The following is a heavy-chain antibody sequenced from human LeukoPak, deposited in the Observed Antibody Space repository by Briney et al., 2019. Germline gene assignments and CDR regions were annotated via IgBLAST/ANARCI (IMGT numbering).Heavy chain of an antibody. Sequence: SETLSLTCTLSAGSIGSNSYYWGWLRHPPGKGLEWIGTIYYSESTYYKSSLKSRIPISVDTSKNQFSLRRGSVTDAATVVYYCMRHAYGSGSYSDYWGQGTLVTVSS. CDR2: IYYSEST. CDR1: AGSIGSNSYY. D-gene: IGHD3-10*01. V-gene: IGHV4-39*01. CDR3: MRHAYGSGSYSDY. J-gene: IGHJ4*02.